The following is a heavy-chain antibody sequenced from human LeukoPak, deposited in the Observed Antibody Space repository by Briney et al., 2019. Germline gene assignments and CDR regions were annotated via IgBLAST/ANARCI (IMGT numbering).Heavy chain of an antibody. CDR3: ARHSAPDYDILTGYYWDAFDI. CDR1: GGSISSYY. CDR2: IYYSGST. Sequence: SETLSLTCTVSGGSISSYYWSWIRQPPGKGLEWIGYIYYSGSTNYNPSLKSRVTISVDTSKNQFSLKLSSVTAADTAVYYCARHSAPDYDILTGYYWDAFDIWGQGTMVTVSS. V-gene: IGHV4-59*08. D-gene: IGHD3-9*01. J-gene: IGHJ3*02.